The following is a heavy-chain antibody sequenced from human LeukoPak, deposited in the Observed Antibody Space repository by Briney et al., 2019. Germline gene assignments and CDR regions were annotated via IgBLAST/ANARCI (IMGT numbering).Heavy chain of an antibody. CDR1: GYTFTSYY. V-gene: IGHV1-46*01. D-gene: IGHD3-22*01. CDR2: INPSGGST. CDR3: ARDGDSSGIYYFGNDY. Sequence: ASVKVSCKASGYTFTSYYMHWVRQAPGQGLEWMGIINPSGGSTSYAQKFQGRVTMTRDTSTSTVYMELSSLRSEDTAVYYCARDGDSSGIYYFGNDYWGQGTLVTVSS. J-gene: IGHJ4*02.